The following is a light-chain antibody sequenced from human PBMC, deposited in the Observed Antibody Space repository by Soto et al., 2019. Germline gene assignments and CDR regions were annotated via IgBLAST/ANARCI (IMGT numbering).Light chain of an antibody. J-gene: IGLJ1*01. Sequence: QSVLTQPPSVSGAPGQRVTISCTGSSSNIGAGYDVHWYQQLPGTAPKLLIYGNSNRPSGVPDRFSGSKSGTSASLAITGLQAEDEADYYCQSYESSLSGYVFATGTKLTVL. V-gene: IGLV1-40*01. CDR3: QSYESSLSGYV. CDR2: GNS. CDR1: SSNIGAGYD.